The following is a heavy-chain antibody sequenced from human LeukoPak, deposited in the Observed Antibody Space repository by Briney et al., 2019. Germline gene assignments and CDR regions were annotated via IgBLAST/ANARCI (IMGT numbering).Heavy chain of an antibody. D-gene: IGHD6-13*01. CDR1: GGSISSYY. CDR3: ARDGWYSSSWYNSFDY. J-gene: IGHJ4*02. CDR2: IYTSGST. V-gene: IGHV4-4*07. Sequence: SETLSLTCTVSGGSISSYYWSWIRQPAGKGLEWIGRIYTSGSTNYNPSLKSRVTMSVDTSKNQFSLKLSSVTAADTAVYYCARDGWYSSSWYNSFDYWGQGTLVPVSS.